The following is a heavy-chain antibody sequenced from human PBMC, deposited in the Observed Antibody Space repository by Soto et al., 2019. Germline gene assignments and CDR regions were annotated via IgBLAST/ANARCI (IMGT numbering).Heavy chain of an antibody. D-gene: IGHD3-3*01. V-gene: IGHV3-7*01. CDR2: IKQDGSEK. Sequence: PGGSLRLSCAASGFTFSSYWMSWVRQAPGKGLEWVANIKQDGSEKYYVDSVKGRFTISRDNAKNSLYLQMNSLRAEDTAVYYCAKDLLEWLLRQRGDFGYWGQGTLVTVSS. J-gene: IGHJ4*02. CDR3: AKDLLEWLLRQRGDFGY. CDR1: GFTFSSYW.